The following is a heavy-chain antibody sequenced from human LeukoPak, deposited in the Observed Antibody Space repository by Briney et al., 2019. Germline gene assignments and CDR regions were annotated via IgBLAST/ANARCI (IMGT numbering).Heavy chain of an antibody. D-gene: IGHD6-13*01. V-gene: IGHV3-21*01. Sequence: PGGSLRLSCAASGFTFSSYSMNWVRQAPGKGPEWVSSISSTGSYIYYADSVKGRFTISRDNAKNSLYLQMNSLRAEDTAVYYCATISSSWYGGVSFDYWGQGTLVTVSS. CDR3: ATISSSWYGGVSFDY. J-gene: IGHJ4*02. CDR2: ISSTGSYI. CDR1: GFTFSSYS.